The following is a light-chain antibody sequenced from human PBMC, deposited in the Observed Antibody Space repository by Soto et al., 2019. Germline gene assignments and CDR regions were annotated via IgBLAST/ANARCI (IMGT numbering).Light chain of an antibody. Sequence: DIVMTQSPDSLSVSLGERATINCNSSQTFLYSSNNKDYLTWYQQKPGQPPKLLIYWASTREFGVPDRFSGSGSGTDFTLTISSLQAEDVAVYYCQQYYSTPRTFGHGTKVDIK. CDR1: QTFLYSSNNKDY. J-gene: IGKJ1*01. CDR3: QQYYSTPRT. CDR2: WAS. V-gene: IGKV4-1*01.